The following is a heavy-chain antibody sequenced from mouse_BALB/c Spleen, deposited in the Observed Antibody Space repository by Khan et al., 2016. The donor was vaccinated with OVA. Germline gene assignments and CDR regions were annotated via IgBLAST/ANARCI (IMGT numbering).Heavy chain of an antibody. CDR3: AKWDNSYYAMDY. J-gene: IGHJ4*01. Sequence: QVQLKESGPGLVAPSQSLSITCTVSGFSLSSYGVNWVRQPPGKGLEWLGVIWGDGSTNYHSALKSRLNINKDNSKSQVSLKLNSLQTDDTATYFCAKWDNSYYAMDYWGQGTSVTVSS. CDR2: IWGDGST. D-gene: IGHD1-3*01. V-gene: IGHV2-3*01. CDR1: GFSLSSYG.